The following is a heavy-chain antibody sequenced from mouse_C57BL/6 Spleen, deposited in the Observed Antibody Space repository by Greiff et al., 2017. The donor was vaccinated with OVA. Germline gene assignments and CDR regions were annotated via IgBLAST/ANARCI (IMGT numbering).Heavy chain of an antibody. V-gene: IGHV14-2*01. J-gene: IGHJ3*01. CDR1: GFNIKDYY. Sequence: VQLQQSGAELVKPGASVKLSCTASGFNIKDYYMHWVKQRTEQGLEWIGRIDPEDGENKYAPKFQGKATITADTSSNTSYLQLSSLTSEDTAVYYCARGDDYGFAYWGQGTLVTVSA. D-gene: IGHD2-4*01. CDR3: ARGDDYGFAY. CDR2: IDPEDGEN.